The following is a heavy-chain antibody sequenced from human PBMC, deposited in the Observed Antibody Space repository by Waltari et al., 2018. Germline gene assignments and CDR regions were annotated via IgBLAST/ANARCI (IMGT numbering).Heavy chain of an antibody. CDR3: ARLRYDFWSGPPYYYYGMDV. V-gene: IGHV1-18*01. CDR1: GYTFTSDG. J-gene: IGHJ6*02. Sequence: QVQLVQSGAEVKKPGASVKVSCKASGYTFTSDGIRWVRQAPGQGLEWMGWIGAYNGNTNYAQKLQGRVTMTTDTSTSTAYMELRSLRSDDTAVYYCARLRYDFWSGPPYYYYGMDVWGQGTTVTVSS. D-gene: IGHD3-3*01. CDR2: IGAYNGNT.